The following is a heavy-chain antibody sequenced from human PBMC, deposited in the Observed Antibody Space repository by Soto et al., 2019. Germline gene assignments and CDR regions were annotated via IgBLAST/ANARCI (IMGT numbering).Heavy chain of an antibody. CDR3: ARGRISVGSCPIQH. CDR1: GYTFTSYG. J-gene: IGHJ1*01. CDR2: ISAYNGNT. V-gene: IGHV1-18*01. D-gene: IGHD2-15*01. Sequence: GASVKVPCKASGYTFTSYGISWVRQAPGQGLEWMGWISAYNGNTNYAQKLQGRVTMTTDTSTSTAYMELKSLRSDDTAVYYCARGRISVGSCPIQHWGQGTLVTVSS.